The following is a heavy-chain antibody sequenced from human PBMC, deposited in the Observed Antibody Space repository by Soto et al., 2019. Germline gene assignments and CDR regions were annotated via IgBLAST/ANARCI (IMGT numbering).Heavy chain of an antibody. CDR1: GFTFSSYA. D-gene: IGHD3-3*01. CDR3: ASRRGRDSLDYTFDY. J-gene: IGHJ4*02. Sequence: GGSLRLSCAASGFTFSSYAMSWVRQAPGKWLEWVSGISGSGGSTVYADSVKGRFTISRDNSKNTLSLQMSSLRVEDTAVYYCASRRGRDSLDYTFDYWGQGXLVTVYS. CDR2: ISGSGGST. V-gene: IGHV3-23*01.